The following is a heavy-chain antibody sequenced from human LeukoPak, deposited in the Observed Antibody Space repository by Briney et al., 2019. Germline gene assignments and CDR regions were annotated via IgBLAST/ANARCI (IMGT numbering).Heavy chain of an antibody. D-gene: IGHD1-1*01. V-gene: IGHV1-69*13. CDR2: IIPIFGTA. Sequence: SVKVSCKASGGTFSSYAISWVRQAPGQGLEWMGGIIPIFGTANYAQKFQGRVTITADESTSTAYMEQSSLRSEDTAVYYCARKSERYRASPFDYWGQGTLVTVSS. CDR1: GGTFSSYA. CDR3: ARKSERYRASPFDY. J-gene: IGHJ4*02.